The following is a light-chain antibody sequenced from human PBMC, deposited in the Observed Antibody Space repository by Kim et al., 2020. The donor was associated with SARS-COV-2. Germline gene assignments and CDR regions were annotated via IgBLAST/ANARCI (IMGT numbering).Light chain of an antibody. CDR1: TGPVTSGHY. Sequence: QAVVTQEPSLTVSPGGTVTLTCGSSTGPVTSGHYPYWFQQKPGQAPRTLIYDTSNKQSWTPARFSGTLLGGKAALTLSGAQPEDEAEYHCLLSYSGARVFGGGTQLTVL. CDR3: LLSYSGARV. V-gene: IGLV7-46*01. J-gene: IGLJ3*02. CDR2: DTS.